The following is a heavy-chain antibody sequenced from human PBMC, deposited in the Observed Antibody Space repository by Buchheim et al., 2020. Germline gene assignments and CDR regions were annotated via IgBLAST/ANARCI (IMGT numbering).Heavy chain of an antibody. CDR1: AFTFNNYD. J-gene: IGHJ4*02. V-gene: IGHV3-23*01. CDR2: ISGSGINT. CDR3: ATHAGRDDY. D-gene: IGHD2-21*02. Sequence: EVQLLESGGGLVQPGGSLRLSCAASAFTFNNYDMSWVRQAPGKGLEWVSAISGSGINTYYADSVKGRFTISRDTFKNTLYLQMNSLRVEDTAVYYCATHAGRDDYWGQGTL.